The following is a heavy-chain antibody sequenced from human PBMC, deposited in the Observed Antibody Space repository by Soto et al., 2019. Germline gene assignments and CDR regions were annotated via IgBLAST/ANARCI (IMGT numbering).Heavy chain of an antibody. V-gene: IGHV1-18*01. CDR1: GYTFTSYG. CDR2: ISAYDGNT. Sequence: ASVKVSCKASGYTFTSYGTVWLRQAPGQGLEWMGWISAYDGNTDYVQKLQGRVTMTTDTSTTTAYMELRSLRSDDTAVYYCARYCGGDCYTDWGQGTLVTVSS. D-gene: IGHD2-21*02. J-gene: IGHJ4*02. CDR3: ARYCGGDCYTD.